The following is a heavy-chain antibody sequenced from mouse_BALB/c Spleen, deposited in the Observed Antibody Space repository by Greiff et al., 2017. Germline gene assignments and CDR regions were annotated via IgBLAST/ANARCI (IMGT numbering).Heavy chain of an antibody. CDR3: ARRGWPRLDAMDY. J-gene: IGHJ4*01. D-gene: IGHD2-3*01. V-gene: IGHV2-2*02. CDR2: IWSGGST. CDR1: GFSLTSYG. Sequence: QVQLKESGPGLVQPSQSLSITCTVSGFSLTSYGVHWVRQSPGKGLEWLGVIWSGGSTDYNAAFISRLSISKDNSKSQVFFKMNSLQANDTAIYYCARRGWPRLDAMDYWGQGTSVTVSS.